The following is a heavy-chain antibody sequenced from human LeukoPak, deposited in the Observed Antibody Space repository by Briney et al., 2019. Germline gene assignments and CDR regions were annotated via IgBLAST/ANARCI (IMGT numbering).Heavy chain of an antibody. CDR1: GFTLSSHW. D-gene: IGHD1-26*01. V-gene: IGHV3-7*01. CDR3: ARDKVVGATYFDY. CDR2: IKQDGGEK. Sequence: GESLRLSCAGSGFTLSSHWMSWVRQAPGKGPEWVANIKQDGGEKYYVDSVKGRFTISRDNAKNSLYLQMNSLRAEDTAVYYCARDKVVGATYFDYWGQGILVTVSS. J-gene: IGHJ4*02.